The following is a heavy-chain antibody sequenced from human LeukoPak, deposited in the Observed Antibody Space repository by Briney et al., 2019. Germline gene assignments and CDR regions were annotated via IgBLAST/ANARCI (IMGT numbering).Heavy chain of an antibody. V-gene: IGHV4-34*01. CDR2: INHSGST. CDR1: GGSFSGYY. J-gene: IGHJ5*02. D-gene: IGHD3-3*01. Sequence: PSETLSLTCAVYGGSFSGYYWSWIRQPPGKGLEWIGEINHSGSTNYNPSLKSRVTISVDTSKNQFSLKLSSVTAADTAVYYCARSLPLWSGYLSHRWFDPWGQGTLVTVSS. CDR3: ARSLPLWSGYLSHRWFDP.